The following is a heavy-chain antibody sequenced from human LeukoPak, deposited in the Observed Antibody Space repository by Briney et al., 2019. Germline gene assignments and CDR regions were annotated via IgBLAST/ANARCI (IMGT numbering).Heavy chain of an antibody. J-gene: IGHJ4*02. D-gene: IGHD3-3*01. CDR3: ARDKDFWSGYYFDY. Sequence: GGSLRLSCAASGFTVSSNYMSWVRQAPGKGLEWVSVIYSGGSTYYADSVKGRFTISRDNSKNTLYLQMNSLRAEDTAVYYCARDKDFWSGYYFDYWGQGTLVTVSS. CDR1: GFTVSSNY. CDR2: IYSGGST. V-gene: IGHV3-53*01.